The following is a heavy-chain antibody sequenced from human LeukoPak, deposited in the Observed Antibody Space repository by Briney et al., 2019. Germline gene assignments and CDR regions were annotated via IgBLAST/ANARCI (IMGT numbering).Heavy chain of an antibody. CDR1: RFTFSSYE. V-gene: IGHV3-48*03. D-gene: IGHD2-21*01. J-gene: IGHJ4*02. CDR3: VRDAGMSPEVLLTAWDYFDC. CDR2: ISGSGRTI. Sequence: PGGSLRLSCAASRFTFSSYEMNWVRQAPGKGLEWVSYISGSGRTIDYADSVKGRFTISRDNTKNSVYLQMNSLRAEDTAIYFCVRDAGMSPEVLLTAWDYFDCWGQGTLVTVSS.